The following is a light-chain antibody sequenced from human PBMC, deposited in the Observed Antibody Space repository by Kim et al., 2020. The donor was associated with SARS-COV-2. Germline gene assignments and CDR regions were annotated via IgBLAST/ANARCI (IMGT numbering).Light chain of an antibody. Sequence: SVSPGKTASIPCSGDKLGDKYACWYQQKPGQSPVLVIYQDSKRPSGIPERFSGSNSGNTATLTISGTQAMDEADYYCQAWDSSTAVFGTGTKVTVL. CDR2: QDS. J-gene: IGLJ1*01. V-gene: IGLV3-1*01. CDR3: QAWDSSTAV. CDR1: KLGDKY.